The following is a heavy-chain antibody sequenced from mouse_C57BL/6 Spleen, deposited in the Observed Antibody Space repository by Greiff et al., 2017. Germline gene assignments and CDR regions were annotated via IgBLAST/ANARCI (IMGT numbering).Heavy chain of an antibody. J-gene: IGHJ4*01. CDR2: INPNNGGT. CDR3: ARLLRWYAMDY. D-gene: IGHD1-1*01. Sequence: VQLQQSGPELVKPGASVKISCKASGYTFTDYYMNWVKQSHGKSLEWIGDINPNNGGTSYNQKFKGKATLTVDKSSSTAYMELRSLTSEDSAVYYCARLLRWYAMDYWGQGTSVTVSS. V-gene: IGHV1-26*01. CDR1: GYTFTDYY.